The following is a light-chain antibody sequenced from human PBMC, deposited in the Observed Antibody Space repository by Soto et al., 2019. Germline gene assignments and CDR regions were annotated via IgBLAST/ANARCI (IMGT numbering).Light chain of an antibody. V-gene: IGLV2-23*02. Sequence: QSVLTQPASVSGSPGQSITISCIGTSSDVGNYELVSWYQQLPGKAPKLIIYEVTKRPSGVPNRFSGSKSGNTASLTISGXXAEDEADYHCCSFAXGXXXXVFGGG. CDR3: CSFAXGXXXXV. CDR1: SSDVGNYEL. J-gene: IGLJ2*01. CDR2: EVT.